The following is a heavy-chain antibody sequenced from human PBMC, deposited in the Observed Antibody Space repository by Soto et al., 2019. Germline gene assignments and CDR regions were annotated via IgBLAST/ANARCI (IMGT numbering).Heavy chain of an antibody. CDR1: GYTFTSYA. CDR3: AKDIKPPGLFFDY. V-gene: IGHV1-3*01. CDR2: INAGNGNT. J-gene: IGHJ4*02. Sequence: ASVKVSCKASGYTFTSYAMHWVRQAPGQRLEWMGWINAGNGNTKYSQKFQGRFTISRDNAKNSLYLQMNSLSAEDTAVYFCAKDIKPPGLFFDYWGQGVLVTVSS. D-gene: IGHD2-21*01.